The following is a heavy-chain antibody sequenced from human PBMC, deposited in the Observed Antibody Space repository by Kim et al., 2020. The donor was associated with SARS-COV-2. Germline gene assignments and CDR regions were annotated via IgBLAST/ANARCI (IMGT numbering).Heavy chain of an antibody. D-gene: IGHD2-2*01. J-gene: IGHJ5*02. CDR2: TRNKANSYTT. Sequence: GGSLRLSCAASGFTFSDNYMGWVRQAPGKGLEWVGGTRNKANSYTTEYATSGKGRFSIKRDDSQNSLYLNMNSLKTEDNAVDYCARVAVVPAAGRGFDP. V-gene: IGHV3-72*01. CDR1: GFTFSDNY. CDR3: ARVAVVPAAGRGFDP.